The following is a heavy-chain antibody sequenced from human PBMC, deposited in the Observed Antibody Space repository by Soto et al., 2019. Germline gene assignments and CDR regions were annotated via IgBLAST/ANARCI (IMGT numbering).Heavy chain of an antibody. D-gene: IGHD3-22*01. J-gene: IGHJ4*02. CDR2: ISYDGSNK. V-gene: IGHV3-30-3*01. CDR3: ARVERAWDYYDSSGYY. Sequence: PGGSLRLSCAASGFTFSSYAMHWVRQAPGKGLEWVAVISYDGSNKYYADSVKGRFTISRDNSKNTLYLQMNSLRAEDTAVYYCARVERAWDYYDSSGYYWGQGTLVTSPQ. CDR1: GFTFSSYA.